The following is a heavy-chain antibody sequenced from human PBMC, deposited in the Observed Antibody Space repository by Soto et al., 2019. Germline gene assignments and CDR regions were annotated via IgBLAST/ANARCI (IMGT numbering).Heavy chain of an antibody. D-gene: IGHD6-19*01. Sequence: GGSLRLSCAASGFTFSSYAMSWVRQGPGKGLEWVTLISGSGGVTDYADSVKGRFTVSRDNSKNTMYLELNSLTAGDTAIYYCAKIHSGSSEDALEVWGQGTVVTVSS. CDR3: AKIHSGSSEDALEV. V-gene: IGHV3-23*01. CDR2: ISGSGGVT. CDR1: GFTFSSYA. J-gene: IGHJ3*01.